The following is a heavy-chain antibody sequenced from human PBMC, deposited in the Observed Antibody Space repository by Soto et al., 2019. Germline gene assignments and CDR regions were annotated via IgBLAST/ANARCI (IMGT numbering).Heavy chain of an antibody. D-gene: IGHD3-22*01. J-gene: IGHJ4*02. CDR3: AKGPSSGYFDY. Sequence: VQLVQSGAEVRKPGSSVTVSYKASGGSFRSYAVSWVRLAPGQGLEWMGGIIPVFGTANYAQKFQGRVTITADESTSTAYMELSSLRSDDTAMYYCAKGPSSGYFDYWGQGTLVTVSS. V-gene: IGHV1-69*01. CDR2: IIPVFGTA. CDR1: GGSFRSYA.